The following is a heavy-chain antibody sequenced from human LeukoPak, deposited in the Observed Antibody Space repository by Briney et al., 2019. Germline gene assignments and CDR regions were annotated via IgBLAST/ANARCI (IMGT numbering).Heavy chain of an antibody. Sequence: GASVKVSCKASGYTFTSYDINWVRQATGQGLEWMGWMNPNSGNTGYAQKFQGRVTITRNTSISTAYMELSSLRAEDTALYYCAKDIGRVAALPDYWGQGTLVTVSS. J-gene: IGHJ4*02. CDR1: GYTFTSYD. V-gene: IGHV1-8*03. CDR3: AKDIGRVAALPDY. D-gene: IGHD6-19*01. CDR2: MNPNSGNT.